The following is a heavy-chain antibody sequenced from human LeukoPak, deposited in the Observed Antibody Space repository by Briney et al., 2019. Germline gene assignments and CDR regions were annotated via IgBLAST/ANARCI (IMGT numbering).Heavy chain of an antibody. J-gene: IGHJ3*02. D-gene: IGHD2-21*02. CDR2: ISSSGSTI. V-gene: IGHV3-48*03. CDR3: ARDWFPDYCGCLCYCFGWVYAIDI. CDR1: GLSPSRFV. Sequence: GGSPRLSCAECGLSPSRFVVNRGRQAPGKGLEWVSYISSSGSTIYYADSVKGRFTISRDNAKNSLYLQINSLRAEDTAVYYCARDWFPDYCGCLCYCFGWVYAIDIWGQGTMVTVSS.